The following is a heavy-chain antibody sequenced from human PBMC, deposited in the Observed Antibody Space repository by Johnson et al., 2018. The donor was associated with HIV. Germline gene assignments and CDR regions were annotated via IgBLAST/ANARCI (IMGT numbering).Heavy chain of an antibody. J-gene: IGHJ6*02. CDR2: IYSGGNT. CDR3: ARGGAWEVRPGALDI. Sequence: VQLVESGGGLVQPGGSLRLSCAASGITVSSSYMSWVRQAPGKGLEWVSVIYSGGNTYYADSVRGRFTISSDNSKNTLYLQMNSLRAEDTAVYHCARGGAWEVRPGALDIWGQGTTVTVSS. CDR1: GITVSSSY. V-gene: IGHV3-66*01. D-gene: IGHD1-26*01.